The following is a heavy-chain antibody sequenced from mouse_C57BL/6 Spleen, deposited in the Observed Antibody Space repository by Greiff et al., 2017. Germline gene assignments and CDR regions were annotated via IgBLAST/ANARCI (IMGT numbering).Heavy chain of an antibody. J-gene: IGHJ1*03. CDR3: EREPGSYWYFDV. CDR1: GYSITSGYY. Sequence: EVKLMESGPGLVKPSQSLSLTCSVTGYSITSGYYWNWIRQFPGNKLEWMGYISYDGSNNYNPSLKNRISITRDTSKNQFFLKLNSVTTEDTATYYCEREPGSYWYFDVWGTGTTVTVSS. D-gene: IGHD1-1*01. CDR2: ISYDGSN. V-gene: IGHV3-6*01.